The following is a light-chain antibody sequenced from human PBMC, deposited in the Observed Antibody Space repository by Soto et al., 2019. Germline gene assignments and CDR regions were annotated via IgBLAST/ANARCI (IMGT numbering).Light chain of an antibody. Sequence: QSVLTQPASVSGSPGQSITISCTGTSSDVGGYNYVSWYQHHPPKAPKLMIYEVSNRPSGVSNRFSGYKSGNTASLTISGLQAEDEADYYCSSYTSSTTLVFGTGTKLTVL. CDR1: SSDVGGYNY. CDR2: EVS. J-gene: IGLJ1*01. CDR3: SSYTSSTTLV. V-gene: IGLV2-14*01.